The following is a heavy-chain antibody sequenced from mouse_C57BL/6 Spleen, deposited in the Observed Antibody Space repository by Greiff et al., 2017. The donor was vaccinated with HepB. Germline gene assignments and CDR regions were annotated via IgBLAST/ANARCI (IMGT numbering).Heavy chain of an antibody. D-gene: IGHD1-1*01. V-gene: IGHV5-17*01. CDR2: ISSGSSTI. J-gene: IGHJ2*01. CDR3: ARYYYGSSLAFDY. Sequence: EVHLVESGGGLVKPGGSLKLSCAASGFTFSDYGMHWVRQAPEKGLEWVAYISSGSSTIYYADTVKSRFTISRDNAKNTLFLQMTSLRSEDTAMYYCARYYYGSSLAFDYWGQGTTLTVPS. CDR1: GFTFSDYG.